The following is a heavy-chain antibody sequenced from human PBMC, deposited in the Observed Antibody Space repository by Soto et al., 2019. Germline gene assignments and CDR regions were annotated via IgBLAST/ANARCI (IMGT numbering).Heavy chain of an antibody. CDR3: ARDLLGGMRLWFGKYYYGMDV. D-gene: IGHD3-10*01. CDR1: GYTFTSYG. CDR2: ISAYNGNT. V-gene: IGHV1-18*01. J-gene: IGHJ6*02. Sequence: ASVKVSCKASGYTFTSYGISWVRQAPGQGLEWMGWISAYNGNTNYAQKLQGRVTMTTDTSTSTAYMELRSLRSDDTAVYYCARDLLGGMRLWFGKYYYGMDVWGQGTTVTVSS.